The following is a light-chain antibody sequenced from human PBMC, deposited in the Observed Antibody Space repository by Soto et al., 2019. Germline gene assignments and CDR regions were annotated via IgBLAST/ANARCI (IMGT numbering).Light chain of an antibody. CDR2: DAS. V-gene: IGKV3-15*01. Sequence: EIVMTQSPVTLSVSPGERATLSCRASQSINRKVAWYQQRPGQAPSLLISDASIRDTGIPARFSGSGSGTEFTLTISSLQAEEFAVYYCKHYDSWSPFTFGGGTKVEIK. CDR1: QSINRK. CDR3: KHYDSWSPFT. J-gene: IGKJ4*02.